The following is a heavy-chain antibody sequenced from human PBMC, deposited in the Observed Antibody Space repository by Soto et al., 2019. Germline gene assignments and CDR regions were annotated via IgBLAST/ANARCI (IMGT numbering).Heavy chain of an antibody. V-gene: IGHV3-9*01. J-gene: IGHJ3*02. CDR2: ISWNSGSI. CDR3: AKARSLYSGFDI. CDR1: GFTFDDYA. Sequence: GGSLRLSCAASGFTFDDYAMHWVRQAPGKGLEWVSGISWNSGSIGYADSVKGRFTISRDNAKNSLYLQMNSLRAEDTALYYCAKARSLYSGFDIWGQGTMVTVS. D-gene: IGHD5-12*01.